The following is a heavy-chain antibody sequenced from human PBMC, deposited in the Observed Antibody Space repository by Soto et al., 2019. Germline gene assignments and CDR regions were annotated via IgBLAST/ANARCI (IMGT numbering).Heavy chain of an antibody. V-gene: IGHV6-1*01. CDR3: ARGSWDDVSGHYYMDV. CDR1: GDSVSSNSAG. D-gene: IGHD1-1*01. J-gene: IGHJ6*03. Sequence: QTLSLTCDISGDSVSSNSAGWNWIRQTPSRGLEWLGRTYYKSKWYYTYAASVKSRITISPDTSKNQFSLQLTSVTPEDTAVYYCARGSWDDVSGHYYMDVWDKGTTVTVSS. CDR2: TYYKSKWYY.